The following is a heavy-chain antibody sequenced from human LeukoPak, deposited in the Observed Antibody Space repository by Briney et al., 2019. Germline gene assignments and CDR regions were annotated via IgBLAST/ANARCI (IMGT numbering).Heavy chain of an antibody. J-gene: IGHJ6*03. CDR3: AREPVYYYYMDV. Sequence: GGSLRLSCAASGFTFSNYGMNWVRQAPGKGLEWASYISGGGTTIYYADSVKGRFTISRDSAKDSLDLQMNSLRAEDTAVYYCAREPVYYYYMDVWGKGTTVTVSS. CDR1: GFTFSNYG. V-gene: IGHV3-48*01. CDR2: ISGGGTTI.